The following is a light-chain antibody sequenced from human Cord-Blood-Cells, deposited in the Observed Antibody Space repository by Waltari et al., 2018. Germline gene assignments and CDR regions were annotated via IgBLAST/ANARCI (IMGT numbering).Light chain of an antibody. CDR2: EVS. J-gene: IGLJ3*02. V-gene: IGLV2-8*01. CDR3: SSYAGSWV. CDR1: HQYRGWFNL. Sequence: QAALTPPPSPAGAPGPSSPLSWPGTHQYRGWFNLVSWYQQHPGKAPKPMIYEVSKRPSGVPDRFSGSKSGNTASLTVSGLQAEDEADYYCSSYAGSWVFGGGTKLTVL.